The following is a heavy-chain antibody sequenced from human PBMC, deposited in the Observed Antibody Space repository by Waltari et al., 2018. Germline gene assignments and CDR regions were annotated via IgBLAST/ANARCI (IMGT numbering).Heavy chain of an antibody. Sequence: QVQLQESGPGLVKPSQTLSLTCTVSGGSISSGDYYWSWIRQPPGKGLEWIGYIYYSGSTYYNPSLKSRVTISVDTSKNQFSLKLSSVTAADTAVYYCARVRGYYYDRHRPFDYWGQRTLVTVSS. CDR2: IYYSGST. D-gene: IGHD3-22*01. CDR1: GGSISSGDYY. V-gene: IGHV4-30-4*08. CDR3: ARVRGYYYDRHRPFDY. J-gene: IGHJ4*02.